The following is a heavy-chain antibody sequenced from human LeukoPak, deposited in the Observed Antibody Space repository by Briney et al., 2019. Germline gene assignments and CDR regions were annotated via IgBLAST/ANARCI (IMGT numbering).Heavy chain of an antibody. J-gene: IGHJ4*02. Sequence: GGSLRLSCAASGFTFSSYSMNWVRQAPGKGLEWVSSISSSSSYIYYADSVKGRFTISRDNAKNSLWLQMNSLSAEDTAVYYCFIQDFGDFDYWGQGTLVTVSS. CDR2: ISSSSSYI. CDR1: GFTFSSYS. V-gene: IGHV3-21*01. CDR3: FIQDFGDFDY. D-gene: IGHD3-10*01.